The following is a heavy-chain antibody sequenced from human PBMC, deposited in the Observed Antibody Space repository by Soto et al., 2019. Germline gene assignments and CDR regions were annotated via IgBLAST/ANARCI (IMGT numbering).Heavy chain of an antibody. D-gene: IGHD3-22*01. J-gene: IGHJ4*02. CDR2: ISGSGGIT. V-gene: IGHV3-23*01. CDR3: AKHTYDSSHYHFDY. Sequence: GGSLRLSCAASGFTFSSYTMNWVRQAPGKGLEWVSAISGSGGITYYADSVKGRFTISRDNSKNTLYLQLNSLRAEETAIYYCAKHTYDSSHYHFDYWGQGTVVNVSS. CDR1: GFTFSSYT.